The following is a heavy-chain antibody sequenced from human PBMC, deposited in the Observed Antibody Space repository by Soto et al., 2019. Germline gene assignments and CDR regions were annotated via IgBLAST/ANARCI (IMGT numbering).Heavy chain of an antibody. J-gene: IGHJ4*02. CDR2: INAGNGDT. CDR1: GYTFSSYG. CDR3: ARFLTGSYYQLHY. V-gene: IGHV1-3*01. Sequence: QVQLVQSGAEVKMPGASVKVSCKASGYTFSSYGIHWVRQAPGQRLEWMGWINAGNGDTLYSQNFQARVTISTNTSASTAYLELSNLRSEDTAVYYCARFLTGSYYQLHYWGQGSLVTISS. D-gene: IGHD1-26*01.